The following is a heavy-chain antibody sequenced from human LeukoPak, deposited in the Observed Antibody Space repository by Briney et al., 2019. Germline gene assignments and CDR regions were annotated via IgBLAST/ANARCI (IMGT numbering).Heavy chain of an antibody. CDR2: ISDGGSTT. V-gene: IGHV3-74*01. D-gene: IGHD4-17*01. CDR3: ARPHYGDYVVY. J-gene: IGHJ4*02. CDR1: GFTFSSYW. Sequence: PGGSLRLSCAASGFTFSSYWMHWVRQAPGKGLVWVSRISDGGSTTTYADSVKGRFTISRDNAKNSLYLQMNSLRAEDTAVYYCARPHYGDYVVYWGQGTLVTVSS.